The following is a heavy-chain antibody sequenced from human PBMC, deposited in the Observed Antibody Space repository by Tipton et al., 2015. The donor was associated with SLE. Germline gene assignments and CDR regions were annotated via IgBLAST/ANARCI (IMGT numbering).Heavy chain of an antibody. V-gene: IGHV4-39*07. J-gene: IGHJ4*02. CDR2: INHSGST. D-gene: IGHD3-22*01. Sequence: TLSLTCTVSGGSISSGGYYWSWIRQPPGKGLEWIGEINHSGSTNYNPSLKSRVTISVDTSKNQFSLKLSSVTAADTAVYYCARPGLSGSGYYSPFDYWGQGTLVTVSS. CDR1: GGSISSGGYY. CDR3: ARPGLSGSGYYSPFDY.